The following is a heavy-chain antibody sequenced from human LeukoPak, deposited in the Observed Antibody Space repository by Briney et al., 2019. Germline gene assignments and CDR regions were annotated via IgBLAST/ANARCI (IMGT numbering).Heavy chain of an antibody. V-gene: IGHV5-10-1*01. J-gene: IGHJ5*02. D-gene: IGHD2-15*01. Sequence: GGSLNISGKASGYSFTSYWSTGVRQMPGKGREGMGRIVPRDSYANYSPSFQGHVTISADRSISTAYLQWSSMKASDTAMYYCARLHPTSCSAGTCYWFDPWGQGTLVTVSS. CDR2: IVPRDSYA. CDR1: GYSFTSYW. CDR3: ARLHPTSCSAGTCYWFDP.